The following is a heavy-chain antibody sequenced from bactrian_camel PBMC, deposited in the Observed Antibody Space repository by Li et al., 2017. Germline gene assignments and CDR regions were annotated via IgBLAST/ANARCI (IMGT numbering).Heavy chain of an antibody. CDR2: ISSSGIT. D-gene: IGHD4*01. J-gene: IGHJ6*01. Sequence: HVQLVESGGGSVQTGGSLRLSCTASGFTVNDSGMGWYRQAPGKECELVSSISSSGITRYADSVKGRFTISQDNAKNAVYLQMVHLKPEDTAIYYCATTRSYPSDNDYLRCGRFGFFGQGTQVTVS. V-gene: IGHV3S63*01. CDR1: GFTVNDSG. CDR3: ATTRSYPSDNDYLRCGRFGF.